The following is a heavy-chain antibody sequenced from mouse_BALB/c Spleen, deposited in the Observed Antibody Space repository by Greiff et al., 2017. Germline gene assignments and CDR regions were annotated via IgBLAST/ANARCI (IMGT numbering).Heavy chain of an antibody. J-gene: IGHJ1*01. V-gene: IGHV1S81*02. CDR3: ARPGNYYWYFDV. CDR2: INPSNGRT. CDR1: GYTFTSYW. D-gene: IGHD2-1*01. Sequence: VQLQQPGAELVKPGASVKLSCKASGYTFTSYWMHWVKQRPGQGLEWIGEINPSNGRTNYNEKFKSKATLTVDKSSSTAYMQLSSLTSEDSAVYYCARPGNYYWYFDVWGAGTTVTVSS.